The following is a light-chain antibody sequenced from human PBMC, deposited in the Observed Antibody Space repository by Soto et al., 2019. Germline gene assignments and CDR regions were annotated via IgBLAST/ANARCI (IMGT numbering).Light chain of an antibody. Sequence: QSALTQPPSASGSPGQSVTISGTGSSNDLGGYNYVSWYQHHPGKAPKLIIYEVRERPSGVPDRFSGSKSGNTASLTVSGLQAEDEADYYSSSYGGSDNLIFGGGTKLTVL. J-gene: IGLJ2*01. V-gene: IGLV2-8*01. CDR3: SSYGGSDNLI. CDR1: SNDLGGYNY. CDR2: EVR.